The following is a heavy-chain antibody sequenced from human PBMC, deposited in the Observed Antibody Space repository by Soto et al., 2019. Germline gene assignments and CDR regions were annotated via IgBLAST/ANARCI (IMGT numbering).Heavy chain of an antibody. Sequence: GGSLRLSCGASGLTFSRDGMSWVRQAPGKGLEWVSLITDNGGSTYYADSVKGRFTISRDNTKNTLFLQMNSLRAEDTAVYYCAKERATTTSFDYWGQGALVTVSS. D-gene: IGHD1-1*01. J-gene: IGHJ4*02. V-gene: IGHV3-23*01. CDR2: ITDNGGST. CDR3: AKERATTTSFDY. CDR1: GLTFSRDG.